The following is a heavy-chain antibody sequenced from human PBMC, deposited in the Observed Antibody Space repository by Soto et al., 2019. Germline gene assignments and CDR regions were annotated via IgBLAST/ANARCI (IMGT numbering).Heavy chain of an antibody. J-gene: IGHJ4*02. D-gene: IGHD5-18*01. Sequence: PSETLCLTCTVSGGSISSYYWGWIRQPPGKGLEWIGYIYYSGSTNYNPSLKSRVTISVDTSKNQFSLKLSSVTAADTAVYYCARVALGGTAMAYDYWGQGTLVTVSS. CDR3: ARVALGGTAMAYDY. CDR2: IYYSGST. V-gene: IGHV4-59*01. CDR1: GGSISSYY.